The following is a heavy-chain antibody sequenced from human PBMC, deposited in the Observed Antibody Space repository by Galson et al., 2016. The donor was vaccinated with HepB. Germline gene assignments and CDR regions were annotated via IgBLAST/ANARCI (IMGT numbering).Heavy chain of an antibody. Sequence: QSGAEVKKPGESLRISCKGSGYSFTNYWISWVRQMPGKGLEWMGRIDPSDSYTNYSPSFQGHVTISTDRSTSTATLQWSSLKASDTAIYYCARSPRSDFWSVGHWGQGTLVIVSS. J-gene: IGHJ4*02. V-gene: IGHV5-10-1*01. CDR3: ARSPRSDFWSVGH. CDR2: IDPSDSYT. CDR1: GYSFTNYW. D-gene: IGHD3-3*01.